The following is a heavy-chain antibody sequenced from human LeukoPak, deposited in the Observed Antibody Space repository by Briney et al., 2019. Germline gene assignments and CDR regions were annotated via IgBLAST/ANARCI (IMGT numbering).Heavy chain of an antibody. V-gene: IGHV3-48*03. Sequence: GSLSLSCAASGFTFSSFNMNWVRQAPGKGLKWVLYTSISVGTIYYADPVSGRFTIFRDNAKNSLYLQMNSLRAEDTAVYYCAREDYYDSSGYYHRFRDYYYMDVWGKGTTVTVSS. CDR3: AREDYYDSSGYYHRFRDYYYMDV. J-gene: IGHJ6*03. D-gene: IGHD3-22*01. CDR2: TSISVGTI. CDR1: GFTFSSFN.